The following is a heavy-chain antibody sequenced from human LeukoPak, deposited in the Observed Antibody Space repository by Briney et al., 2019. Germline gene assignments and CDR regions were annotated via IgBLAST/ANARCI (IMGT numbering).Heavy chain of an antibody. CDR3: ARTARLRYFGEYYYMDV. D-gene: IGHD3-9*01. V-gene: IGHV1-2*02. Sequence: ASVKVSCKASGYTFTGYYMHRVRQAPGQGLEWMGWINANSGGTNYAQKFQGRVTMTRDTSISTAYMELSRLRSDDTAAYYCARTARLRYFGEYYYMDVWGKGTTVTVSS. J-gene: IGHJ6*03. CDR1: GYTFTGYY. CDR2: INANSGGT.